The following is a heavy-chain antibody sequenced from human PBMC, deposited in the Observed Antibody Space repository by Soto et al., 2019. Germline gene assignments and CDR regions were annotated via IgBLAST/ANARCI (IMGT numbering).Heavy chain of an antibody. Sequence: SSVKVLCKASPCTFSTYALGSVRQAPGQGLEWMRAIIPIFGKANYAPTLQGRLTITADTSTSTAYMKLTSLRSEDTAVYYCARPARDFWSGYPYGMDVWGQGTTVTVSS. CDR2: IIPIFGKA. J-gene: IGHJ6*02. D-gene: IGHD3-3*01. V-gene: IGHV1-69*06. CDR1: PCTFSTYA. CDR3: ARPARDFWSGYPYGMDV.